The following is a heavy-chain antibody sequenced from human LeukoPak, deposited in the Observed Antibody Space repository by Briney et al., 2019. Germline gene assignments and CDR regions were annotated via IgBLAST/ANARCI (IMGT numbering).Heavy chain of an antibody. CDR2: IFYSGST. D-gene: IGHD2-15*01. Sequence: SETLSLTCTVSSGSISTSNYYWGWVRQPPGKALEWIGNIFYSGSTYYSPSLKSRVTISLDTSKNQFSLKLSSVTAADTAVYYCATVPTPPFYYYYMDVWGKGTTVTVSS. J-gene: IGHJ6*03. V-gene: IGHV4-39*07. CDR3: ATVPTPPFYYYYMDV. CDR1: SGSISTSNYY.